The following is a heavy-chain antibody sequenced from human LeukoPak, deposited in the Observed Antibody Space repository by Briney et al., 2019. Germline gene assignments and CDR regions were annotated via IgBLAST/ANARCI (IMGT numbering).Heavy chain of an antibody. CDR3: ARVNTLITMVRGVFDY. D-gene: IGHD3-10*01. CDR2: IYYSGST. J-gene: IGHJ4*02. CDR1: GGSISSGGYY. V-gene: IGHV4-31*03. Sequence: PSQTLSLTCTVSGGSISSGGYYWSWIRQHPGKGLEWIGYIYYSGSTYYNPSLKSRVTISVDTSKNQFSLKLSSVTAADTAVYYCARVNTLITMVRGVFDYWGQGTLVTVSS.